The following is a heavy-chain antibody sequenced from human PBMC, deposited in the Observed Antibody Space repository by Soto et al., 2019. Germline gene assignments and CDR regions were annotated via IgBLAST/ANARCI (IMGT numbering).Heavy chain of an antibody. CDR1: GYTFTSYA. CDR3: ARDLGIAAAGTRWFDP. Sequence: AASVKVSCKASGYTFTSYAMHWVRQAPGQRLEWMGWINAGNGNTKYSQKFQGRVTITRDTSASTAYMELSSLRSEDTAVYYCARDLGIAAAGTRWFDPWGQGTLVTVSS. V-gene: IGHV1-3*01. D-gene: IGHD6-13*01. J-gene: IGHJ5*02. CDR2: INAGNGNT.